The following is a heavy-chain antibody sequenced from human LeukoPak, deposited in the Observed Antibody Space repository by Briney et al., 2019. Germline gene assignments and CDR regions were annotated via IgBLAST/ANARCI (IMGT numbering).Heavy chain of an antibody. CDR2: IYYSGST. CDR3: AGLYRGLLFPEYFQH. CDR1: GGSISSSSYY. D-gene: IGHD2-21*02. Sequence: PSETLSLTCTVSGGSISSSSYYWGWIRQPPGKGLEWIGSIYYSGSTYYNPSLKSRVTISVDTSKNQFSLKLSSVTAADTAVYYCAGLYRGLLFPEYFQHWGQGTLVTVSS. J-gene: IGHJ1*01. V-gene: IGHV4-39*01.